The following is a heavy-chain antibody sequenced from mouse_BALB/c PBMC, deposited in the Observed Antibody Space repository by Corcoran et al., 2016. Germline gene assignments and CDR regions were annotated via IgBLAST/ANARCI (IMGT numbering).Heavy chain of an antibody. J-gene: IGHJ4*01. CDR2: INPYNGGT. V-gene: IGHV1-18*01. Sequence: EVQLQQSGPELVTPGASMKISCKASGYSFTGYTMNWVKQSHGKNLEWIGLINPYNGGTSYNQKFKGKATLTVDKSSSTAYMELLSLTSEDSAVYYWARRRIDYDVSYAMDYWGQGTSVTVSS. CDR1: GYSFTGYT. D-gene: IGHD2-4*01. CDR3: ARRRIDYDVSYAMDY.